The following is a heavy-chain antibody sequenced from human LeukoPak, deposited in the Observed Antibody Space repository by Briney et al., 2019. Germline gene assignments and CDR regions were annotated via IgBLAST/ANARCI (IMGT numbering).Heavy chain of an antibody. CDR2: IYYSGST. Sequence: PSETLSLTRTVSGGSISSYYWSWIRQPPGKGLEWIGYIYYSGSTNYNPSLKSRVTISVDTSKNHFSLMLSSVPAADTAASYYSGVYGDPPNWFDPWGQGTLVTVSS. J-gene: IGHJ5*02. D-gene: IGHD4-17*01. CDR1: GGSISSYY. V-gene: IGHV4-59*01. CDR3: SGVYGDPPNWFDP.